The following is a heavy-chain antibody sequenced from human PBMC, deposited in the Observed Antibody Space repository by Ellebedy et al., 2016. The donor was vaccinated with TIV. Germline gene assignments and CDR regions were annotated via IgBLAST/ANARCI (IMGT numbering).Heavy chain of an antibody. CDR3: ARGTTVVTPPDY. J-gene: IGHJ4*02. D-gene: IGHD4-23*01. Sequence: MPSETLSLTCTVSGGSISSYYWSWIRQPPGKGLEWIGYIYYSGSTNYNPSLKSRVTISVDTSKNQFSLKLSSVTAADTAVYYCARGTTVVTPPDYWGQGTLVTVSS. CDR2: IYYSGST. CDR1: GGSISSYY. V-gene: IGHV4-59*12.